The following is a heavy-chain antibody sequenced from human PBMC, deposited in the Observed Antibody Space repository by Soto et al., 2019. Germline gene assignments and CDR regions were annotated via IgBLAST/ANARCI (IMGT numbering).Heavy chain of an antibody. V-gene: IGHV4-34*01. J-gene: IGHJ6*02. Sequence: SETLSLTCAVYGGSFSGYYWSWIRQPPGKGLEWIGEINHSGSTNYNPSLKSRVTISVDTSKNQFSLKLSSVTAADTAVYYCARGLDYYYGMDVWGQGTTVTVSS. CDR1: GGSFSGYY. CDR3: ARGLDYYYGMDV. D-gene: IGHD3-16*01. CDR2: INHSGST.